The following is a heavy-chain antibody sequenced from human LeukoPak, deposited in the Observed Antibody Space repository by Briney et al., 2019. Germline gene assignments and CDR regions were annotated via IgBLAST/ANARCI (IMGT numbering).Heavy chain of an antibody. Sequence: GGSLRLSCAASGFTFSDYYMSWIRQAPGKGLEWVSYISSSGSTIYYADSVKGRFTISRDNAKNSLYLQMNSLRAEDTAVYYCARNSRYEILTGYRYYYYYMDVWGKGTTVTVSS. J-gene: IGHJ6*03. CDR2: ISSSGSTI. V-gene: IGHV3-11*04. D-gene: IGHD3-9*01. CDR3: ARNSRYEILTGYRYYYYYMDV. CDR1: GFTFSDYY.